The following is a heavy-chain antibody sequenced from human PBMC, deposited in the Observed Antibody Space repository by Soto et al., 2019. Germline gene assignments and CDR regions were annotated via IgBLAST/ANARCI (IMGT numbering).Heavy chain of an antibody. CDR3: ARDSSSSQTYYYYGMDV. CDR1: GFTFSSYE. J-gene: IGHJ6*02. CDR2: ISSSGSTI. D-gene: IGHD6-6*01. Sequence: SLRLSCAASGFTFSSYEMNWVRQAPGKGLEWVSYISSSGSTIYYADSVKGRFTISRDNAKNSLYLQMNSLRAEDTAVYYCARDSSSSQTYYYYGMDVWGQGTTVTVSS. V-gene: IGHV3-48*03.